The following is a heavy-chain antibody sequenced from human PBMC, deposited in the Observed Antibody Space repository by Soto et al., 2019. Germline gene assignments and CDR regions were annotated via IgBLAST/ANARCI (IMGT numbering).Heavy chain of an antibody. CDR1: GYTFTGYY. CDR2: INPETGGT. V-gene: IGHV1-2*02. J-gene: IGHJ6*02. CDR3: ARERFQVISDGMDV. Sequence: ASVKVSCKASGYTFTGYYAHWVREAPGQGLEWMGWINPETGGTSYAQKFQGRVTLSRDTSINTAYLELSSLRFDDAAVYFCARERFQVISDGMDVWGQGTTVTVSS. D-gene: IGHD2-21*01.